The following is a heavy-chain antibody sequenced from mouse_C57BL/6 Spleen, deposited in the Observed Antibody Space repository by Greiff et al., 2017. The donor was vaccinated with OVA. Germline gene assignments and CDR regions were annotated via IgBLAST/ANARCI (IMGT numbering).Heavy chain of an antibody. Sequence: QVQLQQSGPELVKPGASVKISCKASGYAFSSSWMNWVKQRPGKGLEWIGRISPGDGATNYNGKFKGKATLTADKSSSTAYLQLSSLTSEDSAVYFCAIYDGYYGEFAYWGQGTLVTVSA. V-gene: IGHV1-82*01. CDR2: ISPGDGAT. J-gene: IGHJ3*01. CDR3: AIYDGYYGEFAY. D-gene: IGHD2-3*01. CDR1: GYAFSSSW.